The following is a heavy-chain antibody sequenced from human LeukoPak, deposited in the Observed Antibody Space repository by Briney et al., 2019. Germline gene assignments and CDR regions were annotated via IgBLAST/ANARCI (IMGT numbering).Heavy chain of an antibody. CDR1: GFTFADFT. D-gene: IGHD6-19*01. V-gene: IGHV3-49*03. Sequence: PGGSLRHSCSASGFTFADFTMSWFRQSPGQGLEWVGFIRSKVYGGAPEHAASVAARFTISRDDSTSIAYLQMNSLQVEDTAVYYCARGSGRYVMVDWWGQGTLVTVSS. CDR3: ARGSGRYVMVDW. CDR2: IRSKVYGGAP. J-gene: IGHJ4*02.